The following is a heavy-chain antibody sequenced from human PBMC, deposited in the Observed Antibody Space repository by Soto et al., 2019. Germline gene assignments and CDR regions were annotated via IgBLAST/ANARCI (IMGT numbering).Heavy chain of an antibody. CDR1: GFTFSSYS. V-gene: IGHV3-48*02. D-gene: IGHD4-17*01. J-gene: IGHJ3*02. CDR3: ARDSRGETTVEFVNDAFDI. CDR2: ISSSSSTI. Sequence: GGSLRLSCAASGFTFSSYSMNWVRQAPGKGLEWVSYISSSSSTIYYADSVKGRFTISRDNAKNSLYLQMNSLRDEDTAVYYCARDSRGETTVEFVNDAFDIWGQGTMVTVSS.